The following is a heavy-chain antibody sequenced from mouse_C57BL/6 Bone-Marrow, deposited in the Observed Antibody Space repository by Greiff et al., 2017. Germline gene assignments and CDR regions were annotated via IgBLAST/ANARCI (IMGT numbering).Heavy chain of an antibody. CDR1: GYTFTSYW. V-gene: IGHV1-74*01. CDR2: IHPSDSDT. CDR3: AIAPSYYGSRYWYFDV. D-gene: IGHD1-1*01. Sequence: VQLQQPGAELVKPGASVKVSCKASGYTFTSYWMHWVKQRPGQGLEWIGRIHPSDSDTNYNQKFKGKATLTVDKSSSAAYMQLSSLTSEDSAVYDVAIAPSYYGSRYWYFDVWGTGTTVTVSS. J-gene: IGHJ1*03.